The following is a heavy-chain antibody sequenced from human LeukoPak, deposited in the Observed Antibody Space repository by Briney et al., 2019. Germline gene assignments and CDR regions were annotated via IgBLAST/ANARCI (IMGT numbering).Heavy chain of an antibody. CDR2: IRYDGSNK. V-gene: IGHV3-30*02. Sequence: PGGSLRLSCAASGFTFRSYGMHWVRQAPGKGLEGVAFIRYDGSNKYYAGSVKGRFTISRDNSKNTLYLQMNILRTEDPAVYYCAKDDKESVQEYWGQGTLVTVSS. D-gene: IGHD1-1*01. CDR1: GFTFRSYG. CDR3: AKDDKESVQEY. J-gene: IGHJ4*02.